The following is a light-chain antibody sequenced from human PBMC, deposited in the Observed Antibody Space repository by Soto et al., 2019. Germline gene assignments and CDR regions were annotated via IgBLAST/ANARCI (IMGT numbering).Light chain of an antibody. CDR2: EAA. V-gene: IGLV2-14*01. J-gene: IGLJ2*01. CDR3: TSYTSTSTLV. Sequence: QSALTQPASVSGSPGQSITISCTGTSNDIGANNYVSWYQHHPGKAPKILIYEAANRPSGVSHRFSGSKSANTASLTISGLQAEDEADYFRTSYTSTSTLVFGGGTKLTVL. CDR1: SNDIGANNY.